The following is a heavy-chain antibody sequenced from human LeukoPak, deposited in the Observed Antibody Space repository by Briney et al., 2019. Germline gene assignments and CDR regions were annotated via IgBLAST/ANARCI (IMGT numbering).Heavy chain of an antibody. CDR1: GFTFSSYE. D-gene: IGHD3-16*01. Sequence: PGGSLRLSCAASGFTFSSYEMNWVRQAPGKGLEWVSYISSSGSTIYYADSVKGRFTISRDNAENSLYLQMNSLRAEDTALYYCAQNSHSLGGWFDPWGQGTLVTVSS. V-gene: IGHV3-48*03. J-gene: IGHJ5*02. CDR2: ISSSGSTI. CDR3: AQNSHSLGGWFDP.